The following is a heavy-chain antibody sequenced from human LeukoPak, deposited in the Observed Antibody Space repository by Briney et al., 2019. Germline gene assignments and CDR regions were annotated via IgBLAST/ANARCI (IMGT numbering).Heavy chain of an antibody. CDR2: IWYDGSNK. CDR3: ARYYSNSLDY. J-gene: IGHJ4*02. D-gene: IGHD4-11*01. Sequence: GGSLRLSCAASGFTFSSYVMSWVRQAPGKGLEWVAVIWYDGSNKYCADSVKGRFTISRDNSKNMLYLQMSSLRAEDTAVYYCARYYSNSLDYWGQGTLVTVSS. CDR1: GFTFSSYV. V-gene: IGHV3-33*08.